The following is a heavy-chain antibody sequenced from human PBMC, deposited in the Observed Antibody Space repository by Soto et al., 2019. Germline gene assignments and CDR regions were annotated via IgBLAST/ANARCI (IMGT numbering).Heavy chain of an antibody. V-gene: IGHV4-59*02. CDR1: GGSVTSYY. CDR3: AREDHIGGFYFDY. Sequence: PSETLSLTCTVSGGSVTSYYWSWIRQPPGKGLEWIGDIYHSGITKYNPSLKRRVTISVDTSKDQFSLKLSPVSAADTAVYYCAREDHIGGFYFDYWGQGTLVTVSS. J-gene: IGHJ4*02. CDR2: IYHSGIT. D-gene: IGHD3-16*01.